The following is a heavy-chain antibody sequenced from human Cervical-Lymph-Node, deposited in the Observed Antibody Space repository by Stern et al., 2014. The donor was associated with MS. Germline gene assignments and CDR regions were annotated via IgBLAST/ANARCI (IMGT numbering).Heavy chain of an antibody. CDR2: IYYSGST. D-gene: IGHD4-17*01. V-gene: IGHV4-39*01. J-gene: IGHJ4*02. CDR3: ARSNDYGDYPTFDY. CDR1: GGSISSSSYY. Sequence: QVQLQESGPGLVKPSETLSLTCTVSGGSISSSSYYWGWIRQPPGKGLEWIGSIYYSGSTSYNPSLTSRVTISANTSTNQFYLKLSSVTAADTAVYYCARSNDYGDYPTFDYWGQGTLVTVSS.